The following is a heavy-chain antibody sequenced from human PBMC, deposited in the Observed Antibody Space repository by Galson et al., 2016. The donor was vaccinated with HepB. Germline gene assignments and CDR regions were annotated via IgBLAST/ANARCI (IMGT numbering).Heavy chain of an antibody. CDR1: GYTFSRYW. CDR3: ARHVPPSPAAPPEY. J-gene: IGHJ4*02. D-gene: IGHD2-2*01. CDR2: IYPGDSDT. Sequence: QSGAEVKKPGESLTISCKASGYTFSRYWIGWVRQMPGKGLEWMGIIYPGDSDTRYSPSFQDQVAISADKSINTAYLRWSSLKASDSAMYFCARHVPPSPAAPPEYWGQGTLVTVSS. V-gene: IGHV5-51*01.